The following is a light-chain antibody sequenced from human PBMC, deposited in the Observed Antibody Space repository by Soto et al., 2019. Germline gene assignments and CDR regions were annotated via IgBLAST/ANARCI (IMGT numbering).Light chain of an antibody. J-gene: IGKJ3*01. CDR3: QQRSNWPPRFT. Sequence: EIVLTQSPATLSLSPGERATLSCRASQSVSSYLAWYQQKPGQAPRLLIYDASNRATGIPARSSGSGSGTDSTLTISSLEPEDFAVYYCQQRSNWPPRFTFGPGTKVDI. CDR1: QSVSSY. V-gene: IGKV3-11*01. CDR2: DAS.